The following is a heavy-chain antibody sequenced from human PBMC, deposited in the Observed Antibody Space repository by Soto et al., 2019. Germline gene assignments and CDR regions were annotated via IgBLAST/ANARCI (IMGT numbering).Heavy chain of an antibody. Sequence: SETLSLTCAVYGGSFSGYYWSWIRQPPGKGLEWIGEINHSGSTNYNPSLKSRVTISVDTSKNQFSLKLSSVTAADTAVYYCARGRWIQLWLRGYYFDYWGQGTPVTVSS. D-gene: IGHD5-18*01. J-gene: IGHJ4*02. CDR3: ARGRWIQLWLRGYYFDY. V-gene: IGHV4-34*01. CDR1: GGSFSGYY. CDR2: INHSGST.